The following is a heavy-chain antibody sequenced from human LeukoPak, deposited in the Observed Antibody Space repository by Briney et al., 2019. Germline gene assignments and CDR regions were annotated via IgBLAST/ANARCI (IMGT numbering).Heavy chain of an antibody. J-gene: IGHJ3*02. CDR2: IYYSGST. D-gene: IGHD6-6*01. V-gene: IGHV4-59*12. CDR3: ARVEDSIDMAAPEAFDI. CDR1: GGSISSYY. Sequence: PSETLSLTCTVSGGSISSYYWSWIRQPPGKGLEWIGYIYYSGSTNYNPSLKSRVTISVDTSKNQFSLKLSSVTAADTAVYYCARVEDSIDMAAPEAFDIWGQGTMVTVSS.